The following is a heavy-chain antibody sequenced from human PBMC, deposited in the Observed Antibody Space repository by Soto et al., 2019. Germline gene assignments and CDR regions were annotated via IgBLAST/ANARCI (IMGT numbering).Heavy chain of an antibody. CDR1: GGSISRYY. J-gene: IGHJ5*02. D-gene: IGHD3-22*01. V-gene: IGHV4-59*01. Sequence: SETLSLTCTVSGGSISRYYWIWIRQPPGKGLEWIGYIYYSGSTNYNPSLKSRVTISVDTSKNQFSLKLSSVTAADTAVYYCARAVQIYDSSGYYYNWFDPWGQGTLVTVSS. CDR3: ARAVQIYDSSGYYYNWFDP. CDR2: IYYSGST.